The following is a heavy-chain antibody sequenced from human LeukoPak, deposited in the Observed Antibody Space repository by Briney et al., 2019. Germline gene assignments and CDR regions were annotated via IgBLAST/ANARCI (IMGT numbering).Heavy chain of an antibody. D-gene: IGHD3-22*01. CDR1: GFTFSSSA. CDR2: INNVASHI. J-gene: IGHJ6*02. CDR3: ARWTDSSDYYYAHYGMDV. V-gene: IGHV3-21*01. Sequence: GGSLRLSCAASGFTFSSSAMNWVCQAPGKGLEWVSSINNVASHIYYAHSVKGRFTISRDNAKNSLYLQMNSLSDEDTAVYYCARWTDSSDYYYAHYGMDVWGQGTTVTVSS.